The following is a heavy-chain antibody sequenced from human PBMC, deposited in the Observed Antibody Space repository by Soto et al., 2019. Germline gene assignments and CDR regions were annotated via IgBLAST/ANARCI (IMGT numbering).Heavy chain of an antibody. Sequence: EVQLVESGGGLVQPGGSLRLSCPASGFSFSSYWMTWVRQAPGKGLEWVANINQDASNKNYMDSMKGRLTISRDNAKNSVYLQMNSLRVEDTAVYYCARVGYNDYENDYWGQGTLVTVSS. CDR1: GFSFSSYW. CDR3: ARVGYNDYENDY. D-gene: IGHD5-12*01. V-gene: IGHV3-7*05. J-gene: IGHJ4*02. CDR2: INQDASNK.